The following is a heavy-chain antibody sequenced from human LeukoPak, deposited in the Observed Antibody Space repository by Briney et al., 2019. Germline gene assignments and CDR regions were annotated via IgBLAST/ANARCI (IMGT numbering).Heavy chain of an antibody. V-gene: IGHV3-48*04. J-gene: IGHJ6*04. Sequence: GGSLRLSCAASGFTFNSYNINWVRQAPGEGLEWVSYISSSGSTIYYADSVKGRFTISRDNAKNSLYLQMNSLRAEDTSVYYCAELGITMIGGVWGKGTTVTISS. CDR3: AELGITMIGGV. CDR1: GFTFNSYN. D-gene: IGHD3-10*02. CDR2: ISSSGSTI.